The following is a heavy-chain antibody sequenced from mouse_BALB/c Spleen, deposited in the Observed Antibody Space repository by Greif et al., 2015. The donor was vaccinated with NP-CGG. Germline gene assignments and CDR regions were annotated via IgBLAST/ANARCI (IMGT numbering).Heavy chain of an antibody. CDR2: ISNGGGST. V-gene: IGHV5-12*02. CDR3: ARQDPQLGRYYAMDY. J-gene: IGHJ4*01. D-gene: IGHD4-1*02. Sequence: EVMLVESGGGLVQPGGSLKLSCATSGFTFSDYYMYWVRQTPEKRLEWVAYISNGGGSTYYPDTVKGRFTISRDNARNTLYLQMSRLKSEDTAMYYCARQDPQLGRYYAMDYWGQGTSVTVSS. CDR1: GFTFSDYY.